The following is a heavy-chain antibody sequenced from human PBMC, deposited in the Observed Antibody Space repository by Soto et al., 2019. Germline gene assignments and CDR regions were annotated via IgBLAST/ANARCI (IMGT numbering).Heavy chain of an antibody. CDR2: ISSSSSYI. Sequence: GGSLRLSCAASGFTFSSYSMNWVRQAPGKGLEWVSSISSSSSYIYYADSVKGRFTISRDNAKNSLYLQMNSLRAEDTAVYYCARDQGITGGFDPWGQGTLVTVSS. J-gene: IGHJ5*02. CDR1: GFTFSSYS. CDR3: ARDQGITGGFDP. D-gene: IGHD1-20*01. V-gene: IGHV3-21*01.